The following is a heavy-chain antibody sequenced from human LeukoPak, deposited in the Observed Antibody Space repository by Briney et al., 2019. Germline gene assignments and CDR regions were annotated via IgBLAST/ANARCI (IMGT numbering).Heavy chain of an antibody. V-gene: IGHV4-59*08. CDR1: GGSISSYY. J-gene: IGHJ5*02. CDR3: ARHLGWDMITFGGVMGCFDP. Sequence: SETLSLTCTVSGGSISSYYWSWIRQPPGKGLEWIGYIYYSGSTNYNPSLKSRVTISVDTSKNEFSLKLSSVTAADTVVYYCARHLGWDMITFGGVMGCFDPWGQGTLVTVSS. CDR2: IYYSGST. D-gene: IGHD3-16*01.